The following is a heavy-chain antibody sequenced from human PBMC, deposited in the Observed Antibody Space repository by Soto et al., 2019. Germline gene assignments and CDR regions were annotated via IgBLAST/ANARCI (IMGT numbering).Heavy chain of an antibody. V-gene: IGHV4-31*03. CDR3: ARDRHNNFFDP. Sequence: QVQLQESGPGLVKPSQTLSLTCTVSGASMSSGGYYWTWIRQSPGKGLEWIGYIYYSGSTYYNPSLESRVAISLDTSRSQFSLTLHSVTAADTAIYDCARDRHNNFFDPWGQGTLVTFSS. D-gene: IGHD6-6*01. CDR2: IYYSGST. J-gene: IGHJ5*02. CDR1: GASMSSGGYY.